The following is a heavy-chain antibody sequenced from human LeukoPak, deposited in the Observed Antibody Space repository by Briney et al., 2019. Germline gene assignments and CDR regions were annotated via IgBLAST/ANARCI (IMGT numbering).Heavy chain of an antibody. CDR3: ATEGGSGSYFFDY. CDR2: FAPEDGET. V-gene: IGHV1-24*01. Sequence: GASVKVSFKVSGYTLTELSMHWVRQAPGKGLEWMGGFAPEDGETIYAQKFQGRVTMTEDTSTDTAYMELSSLRSEDTAVYYCATEGGSGSYFFDYWGQGTLVTVSS. J-gene: IGHJ4*02. D-gene: IGHD3-10*01. CDR1: GYTLTELS.